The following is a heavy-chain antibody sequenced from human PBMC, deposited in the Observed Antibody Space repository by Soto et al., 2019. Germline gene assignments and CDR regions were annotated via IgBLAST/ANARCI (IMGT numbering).Heavy chain of an antibody. Sequence: ASVKVSCKASGGTFSSYAISWVRQAPGQGLEWMGGIIPIFGTANYAQKFQGRVTITADESTSTAYMELSSLRSEDTAVYYCARDFYVAGTADYYYGMDVWGQGTTVTVSS. V-gene: IGHV1-69*13. J-gene: IGHJ6*02. CDR1: GGTFSSYA. CDR2: IIPIFGTA. D-gene: IGHD6-19*01. CDR3: ARDFYVAGTADYYYGMDV.